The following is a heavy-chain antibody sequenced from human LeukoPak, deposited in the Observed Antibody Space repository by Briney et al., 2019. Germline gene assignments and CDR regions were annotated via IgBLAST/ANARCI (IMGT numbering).Heavy chain of an antibody. V-gene: IGHV6-1*01. J-gene: IGHJ6*02. D-gene: IGHD1-7*01. Sequence: QTLSLTFAISGDSVSSNSAAWSWIRQSPSRGLEWLGRTYYRSEWYNEYAVSVKSRITISPDTSKNQFSLQLNSVTPEDTAVYYCATDGGNYGNFYGMDVWGQGTTVTVSS. CDR2: TYYRSEWYN. CDR3: ATDGGNYGNFYGMDV. CDR1: GDSVSSNSAA.